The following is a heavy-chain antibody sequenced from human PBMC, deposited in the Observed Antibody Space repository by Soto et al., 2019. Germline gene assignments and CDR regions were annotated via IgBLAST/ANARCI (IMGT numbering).Heavy chain of an antibody. V-gene: IGHV3-74*01. Sequence: EVQLVESGGGLVQPGGSLRLSCAASGFTFNTYWMHWVRQAPGKGLVWVSRIITDGISTTYADSVKGRFTIFRDNAKNTLYLQMNRLRAEDTGVYYCARAMYSSGWYAGVDYWGQGTLVTVSS. J-gene: IGHJ4*02. CDR1: GFTFNTYW. D-gene: IGHD6-19*01. CDR3: ARAMYSSGWYAGVDY. CDR2: IITDGIST.